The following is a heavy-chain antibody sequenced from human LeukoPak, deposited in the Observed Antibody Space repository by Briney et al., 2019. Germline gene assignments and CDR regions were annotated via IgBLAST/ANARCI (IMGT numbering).Heavy chain of an antibody. CDR3: ARAGIAAISFDY. CDR2: INPNSGGT. CDR1: GYTFTGYY. Sequence: ASVKVSCKASGYTFTGYYMHWVRQAPGQGLEWMGWINPNSGGTNYAQKFQGWVTMTRDTSISTAYMELSRLRSDDPAVYYCARAGIAAISFDYWGQGTLVTVSS. V-gene: IGHV1-2*04. D-gene: IGHD6-13*01. J-gene: IGHJ4*02.